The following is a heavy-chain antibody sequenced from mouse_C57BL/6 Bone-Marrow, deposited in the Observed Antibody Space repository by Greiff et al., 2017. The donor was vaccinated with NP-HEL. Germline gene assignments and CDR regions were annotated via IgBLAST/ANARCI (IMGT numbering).Heavy chain of an antibody. Sequence: VQLQQSGAELVRPGTSVKMSCKASGYTFTNYWIGWAKQRPGHGLEWIGDIYPGGGYTNYNEKFKGKATLTADKSSSTAYMQFSSLTSEDSAIYYCARWGSNYGAWFAYWGQGTLVTVSA. V-gene: IGHV1-63*01. CDR2: IYPGGGYT. D-gene: IGHD2-5*01. CDR1: GYTFTNYW. J-gene: IGHJ3*01. CDR3: ARWGSNYGAWFAY.